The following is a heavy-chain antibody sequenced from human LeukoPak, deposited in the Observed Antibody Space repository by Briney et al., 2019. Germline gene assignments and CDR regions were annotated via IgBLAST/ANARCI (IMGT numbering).Heavy chain of an antibody. CDR1: GYTFTSYG. D-gene: IGHD3-3*01. J-gene: IGHJ4*02. CDR2: ISAYNGNT. V-gene: IGHV1-18*01. Sequence: ASVKVSCKAPGYTFTSYGISWVRQAPGQGLEWMGWISAYNGNTNYAQKLQGRVTMTTDTSTSTAYMELRSLRSDDTAVYYCARPRFFTIFGVVSPALDYGDHALDYWGQRTLVTVSS. CDR3: ARPRFFTIFGVVSPALDYGDHALDY.